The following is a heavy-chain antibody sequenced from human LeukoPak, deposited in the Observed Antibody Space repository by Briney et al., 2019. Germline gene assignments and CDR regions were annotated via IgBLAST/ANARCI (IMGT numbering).Heavy chain of an antibody. CDR3: AGGSSSSAFDY. CDR1: GGTFSSYA. Sequence: SVKVSCKASGGTFSSYAISWVRQAPGQGLEWMGGIIPIFGTANYAQTFKGRVTITADDSTSTAYMELNSLRSEDTAVYYCAGGSSSSAFDYWGQGTLVTVSS. D-gene: IGHD6-6*01. CDR2: IIPIFGTA. V-gene: IGHV1-69*13. J-gene: IGHJ4*02.